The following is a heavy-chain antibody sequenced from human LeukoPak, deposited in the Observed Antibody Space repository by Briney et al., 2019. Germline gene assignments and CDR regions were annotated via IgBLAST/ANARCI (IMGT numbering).Heavy chain of an antibody. Sequence: PGGSLRPSCTASGFTFGDYAMSWFRQAPGKGLEWVAFIRSKAYGATTEYAASVKGRFTISRDDSKSIAYLQMNSLKTEDTAVYYCTRGRDPYYFDFWGQGTLVTVSS. CDR3: TRGRDPYYFDF. D-gene: IGHD5-24*01. CDR1: GFTFGDYA. V-gene: IGHV3-49*03. CDR2: IRSKAYGATT. J-gene: IGHJ4*02.